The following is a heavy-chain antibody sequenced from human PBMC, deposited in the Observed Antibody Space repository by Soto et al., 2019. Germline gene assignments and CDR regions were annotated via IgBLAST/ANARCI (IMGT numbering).Heavy chain of an antibody. CDR2: IIPIFGTA. CDR1: GGTFSSYA. V-gene: IGHV1-69*06. Sequence: GASVKVSCKASGGTFSSYAISWVRQAPGQGLEWMGGIIPIFGTANYAQKFQGRVTITADKSTSTAYMELSSLRSEDTAVYYCAGGYCSSTSCHREQENWGQGTLVTVSS. D-gene: IGHD2-2*02. J-gene: IGHJ4*02. CDR3: AGGYCSSTSCHREQEN.